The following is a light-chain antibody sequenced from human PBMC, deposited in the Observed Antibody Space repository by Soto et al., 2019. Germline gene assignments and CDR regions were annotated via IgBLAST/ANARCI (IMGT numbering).Light chain of an antibody. CDR2: GAS. CDR3: QQYDNWPPYT. CDR1: QSVSSN. V-gene: IGKV3-15*01. J-gene: IGKJ2*01. Sequence: EIVMTQSPATLSVSPGERATLSCRASQSVSSNLAWYQQKPGQAPRLLFYGASTRATGIPARVSGSGSGTDFTLTISSLQAEDFAVYYCQQYDNWPPYTFGQGTKLHIK.